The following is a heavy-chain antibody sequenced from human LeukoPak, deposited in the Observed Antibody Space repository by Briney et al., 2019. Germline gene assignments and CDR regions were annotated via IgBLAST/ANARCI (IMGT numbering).Heavy chain of an antibody. D-gene: IGHD3-10*01. Sequence: ASVKVSCKASGYIFTSYDISWVRQAPGQGLEWMGGIIPIFGTANYAQKFQGRVTITTDESTSTAYMELSSLRSEDTAVYYCARDFGLLGNWFDPWGQGTLVTVSS. CDR1: GYIFTSYD. CDR2: IIPIFGTA. CDR3: ARDFGLLGNWFDP. V-gene: IGHV1-69*05. J-gene: IGHJ5*02.